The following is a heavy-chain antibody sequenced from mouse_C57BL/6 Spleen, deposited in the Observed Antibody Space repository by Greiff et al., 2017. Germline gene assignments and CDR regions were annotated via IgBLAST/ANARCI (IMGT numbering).Heavy chain of an antibody. Sequence: QVQLKQPGAELVKPGASVKMSCKASGYTFTSYWITWVKQRPGQGLEWIGDLYPGSGSTNYNEKFKSKATLTVAPSSRTAYMQLSSLTSEDSAVYYCERRRCIYYDHDYAMDYWGQGTSVTVSS. CDR1: GYTFTSYW. CDR3: ERRRCIYYDHDYAMDY. D-gene: IGHD2-4*01. J-gene: IGHJ4*01. V-gene: IGHV1-55*01. CDR2: LYPGSGST.